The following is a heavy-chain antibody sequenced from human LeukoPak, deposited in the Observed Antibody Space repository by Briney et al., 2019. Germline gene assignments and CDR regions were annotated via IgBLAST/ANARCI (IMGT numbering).Heavy chain of an antibody. CDR2: ISSSSSYI. CDR1: GFTFSSYS. Sequence: GGSLRLSCAASGFTFSSYSMNWVRQAPGKGLEWVSSISSSSSYIYYADSVKRRFTISRDNAKNSLYLQMNSLRAEDTAVYYCARDTDPYCGGDCDRDYWGQGTLVTVSS. V-gene: IGHV3-21*01. D-gene: IGHD2-21*02. J-gene: IGHJ4*02. CDR3: ARDTDPYCGGDCDRDY.